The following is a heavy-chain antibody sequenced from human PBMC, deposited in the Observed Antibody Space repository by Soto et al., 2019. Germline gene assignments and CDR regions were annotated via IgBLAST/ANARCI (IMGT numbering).Heavy chain of an antibody. CDR1: GFTFSDHY. V-gene: IGHV3-72*01. Sequence: EVQLAESGGGLVQPGGSLRLSCAASGFTFSDHYMDWVGQAPGKGLEWVGRSRDKVHSHTTEYAASVKGRFTISRGDSENSLYLQMNSLKTEDTAVYYCARGVVSTGYFDYWGQGTLVTVSS. J-gene: IGHJ4*02. CDR3: ARGVVSTGYFDY. D-gene: IGHD5-12*01. CDR2: SRDKVHSHTT.